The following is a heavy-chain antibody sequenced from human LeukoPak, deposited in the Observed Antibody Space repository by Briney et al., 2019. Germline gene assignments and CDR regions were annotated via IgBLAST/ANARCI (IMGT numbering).Heavy chain of an antibody. CDR3: ARVPDILTGTKGFDY. Sequence: GESLKISCKGSGYSFTSYWIGWVRQMPGEGLEWMGIIYPGDSDTRYSPSFQGQVTISADKSISTAYLQWSSLKASDTAMYYCARVPDILTGTKGFDYWGQGTLVTVSS. J-gene: IGHJ4*02. V-gene: IGHV5-51*01. D-gene: IGHD3-9*01. CDR1: GYSFTSYW. CDR2: IYPGDSDT.